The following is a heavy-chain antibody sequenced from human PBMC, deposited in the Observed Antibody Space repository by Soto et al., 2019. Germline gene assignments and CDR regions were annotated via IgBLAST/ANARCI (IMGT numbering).Heavy chain of an antibody. CDR3: AKTITTSPFGMVV. J-gene: IGHJ6*04. D-gene: IGHD3-22*01. Sequence: PGGSLRLSCAVSGFTFSRSSMHWVRQAPGKGLEWVAFISYDGHIKYYADYVKGRFTISRENSENTLYLQMNGLRPEDTAVYYCAKTITTSPFGMVVWGDGPTVPVSS. CDR2: ISYDGHIK. CDR1: GFTFSRSS. V-gene: IGHV3-30-3*02.